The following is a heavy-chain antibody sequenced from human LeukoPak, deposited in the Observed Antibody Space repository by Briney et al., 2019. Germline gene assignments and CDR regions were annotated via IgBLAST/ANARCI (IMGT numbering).Heavy chain of an antibody. CDR3: SKDRPRSSFHY. D-gene: IGHD6-6*01. Sequence: GGSLRLSCAASGFTFSSNTMNWVRQAPGKGLEWVSSISSDGIHTFYADPVKGRFTISRDNAKNPLYLQMNSLRDQHTAVYYCSKDRPRSSFHYWGQGILVTVSS. J-gene: IGHJ4*02. V-gene: IGHV3-21*01. CDR1: GFTFSSNT. CDR2: ISSDGIHT.